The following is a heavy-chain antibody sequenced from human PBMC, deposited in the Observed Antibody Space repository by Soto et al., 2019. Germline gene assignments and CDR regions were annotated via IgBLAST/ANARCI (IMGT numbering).Heavy chain of an antibody. D-gene: IGHD2-8*02. CDR3: ARDKITGLFDY. Sequence: SETLSLTCDVSGDSLSTDNYYWAWIRQPPGTGLEWIGEINHSGSTNYNPSLKSRVTISVDTSKNQFSLKLTSVTAADTAVYYCARDKITGLFDYWGQGTLVTVS. CDR1: GDSLSTDNYY. V-gene: IGHV4-39*07. J-gene: IGHJ4*02. CDR2: INHSGST.